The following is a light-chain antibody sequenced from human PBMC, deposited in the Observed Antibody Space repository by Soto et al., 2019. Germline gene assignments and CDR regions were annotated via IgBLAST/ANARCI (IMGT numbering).Light chain of an antibody. CDR3: QQYNSYPA. J-gene: IGKJ1*01. Sequence: DIQMTQSPSTLSASVGDRVTITCRASQNIGRWLAWYQQTPGKAPNLLILDASSLESGVPSRFSGSGYGPQFTLTISSLQPDDFATYYCQQYNSYPAFGQGTMVEIK. CDR1: QNIGRW. V-gene: IGKV1-5*01. CDR2: DAS.